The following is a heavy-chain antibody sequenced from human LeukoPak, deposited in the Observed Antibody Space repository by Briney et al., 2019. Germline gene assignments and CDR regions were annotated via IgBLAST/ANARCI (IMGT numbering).Heavy chain of an antibody. D-gene: IGHD2-2*02. CDR3: AENCYSPSYWYFDL. CDR2: ISYDGSNK. J-gene: IGHJ2*01. V-gene: IGHV3-30*18. CDR1: GFTFSSYG. Sequence: GGSLRLSCAASGFTFSSYGMHWVRQAPGKGLEWVAVISYDGSNKYYADSVKGRFTISRDNSKNTLYLQMNSLRAEDTAVYYCAENCYSPSYWYFDLWGRGTLVTVSS.